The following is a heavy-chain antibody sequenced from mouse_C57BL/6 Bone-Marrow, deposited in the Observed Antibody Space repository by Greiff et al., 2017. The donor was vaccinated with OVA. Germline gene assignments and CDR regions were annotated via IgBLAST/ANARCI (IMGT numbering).Heavy chain of an antibody. CDR3: ARYHDGYYSFAY. D-gene: IGHD2-3*01. Sequence: EVMLVESGGGLVKPGGSLKLSCAASGFTFSSYAMSWVRQTPEKRLEWVATISDGGSYTYYPDNVKGRFTISRDNAKNNLYLQMSHLKSEDTAMYYCARYHDGYYSFAYWGQGTLVTVSA. V-gene: IGHV5-4*03. CDR2: ISDGGSYT. CDR1: GFTFSSYA. J-gene: IGHJ3*01.